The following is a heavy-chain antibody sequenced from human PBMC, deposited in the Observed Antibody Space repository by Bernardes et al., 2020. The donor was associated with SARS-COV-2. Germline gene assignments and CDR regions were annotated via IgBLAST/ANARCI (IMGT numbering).Heavy chain of an antibody. V-gene: IGHV4-59*11. CDR1: GGSISSHY. Sequence: SETLSLTCNVSGGSISSHYWSWIRQPPGKGLEWIGYVYYSGSTNYNPSLKSRVTISVDTSKNQFSLKVSSVTAADTAVYYCARDTYDYGMDVWGQGTTVTVSS. J-gene: IGHJ6*02. CDR2: VYYSGST. CDR3: ARDTYDYGMDV.